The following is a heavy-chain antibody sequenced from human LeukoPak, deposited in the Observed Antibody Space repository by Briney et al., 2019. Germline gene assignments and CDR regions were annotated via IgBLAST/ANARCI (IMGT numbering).Heavy chain of an antibody. D-gene: IGHD4-17*01. V-gene: IGHV1-18*01. CDR3: ARESGYGDYGY. CDR2: ISAYNGNT. J-gene: IGHJ4*02. CDR1: GYTFTSYG. Sequence: ASVKVSCKPSGYTFTSYGISRVRQAPGQGLEWMGWISAYNGNTNYAQKLQGRVTMTTDTATNTAYMDLRSLRSDDTAVYYCARESGYGDYGYWGQGTLVTVSS.